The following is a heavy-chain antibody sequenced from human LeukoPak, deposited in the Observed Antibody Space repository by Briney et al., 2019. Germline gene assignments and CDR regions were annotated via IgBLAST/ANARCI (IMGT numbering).Heavy chain of an antibody. CDR2: ISSSGSTI. V-gene: IGHV3-11*04. D-gene: IGHD4-17*01. J-gene: IGHJ4*02. CDR1: GFTFSDYY. Sequence: GGSLRLSCAASGFTFSDYYMSWIRQAPGKGLEWVSYISSSGSTIYYADSVKGRFTISRDNAKNSLYLQMNSLRAEDTGVYYCARNDGSYFRGGIQVPDYEAYFDYWGQGTLVTVSS. CDR3: ARNDGSYFRGGIQVPDYEAYFDY.